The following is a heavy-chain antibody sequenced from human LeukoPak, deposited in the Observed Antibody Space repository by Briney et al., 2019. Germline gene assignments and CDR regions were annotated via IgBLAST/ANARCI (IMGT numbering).Heavy chain of an antibody. CDR1: GGSITSYY. D-gene: IGHD1-26*01. CDR3: ARHSGSSPHYFYC. J-gene: IGHJ4*02. Sequence: SETLSLTCTVSGGSITSYYWSWLRQPAGKELEWIGFIYYSGSTHYKSSLNSRVTISVDTSRNQFSLRLSSVTAADTAVYYCARHSGSSPHYFYCWGQGTLVTVSS. CDR2: IYYSGST. V-gene: IGHV4-59*08.